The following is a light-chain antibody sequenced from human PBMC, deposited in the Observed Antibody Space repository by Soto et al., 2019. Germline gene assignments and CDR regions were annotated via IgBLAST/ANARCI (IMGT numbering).Light chain of an antibody. CDR3: QQYGYYPIT. V-gene: IGKV3-20*01. J-gene: IGKJ5*01. CDR1: QIVRNNA. Sequence: VLTQSPGTLPSSPAESSTLSCRASQIVRNNALYWYQQKPGQSPRLLIYAASSRATGVPDRFSGSGSGTHFTLTISGLAPGDFAVYYCQQYGYYPITFGQGTRVEIK. CDR2: AAS.